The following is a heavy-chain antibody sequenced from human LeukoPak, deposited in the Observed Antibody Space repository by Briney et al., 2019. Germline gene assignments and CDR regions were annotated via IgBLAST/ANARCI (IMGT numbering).Heavy chain of an antibody. Sequence: GGSLRLSCAASGFTFSSYAMSWVRQAPGKGLEWVSAIGGSGGSTYYADSVKGRFTISRDNSKNTLYLQMNSLRAEDTAVYYCAKGYDFWGGYYMDYWGQGTLVTVSS. CDR3: AKGYDFWGGYYMDY. V-gene: IGHV3-23*01. CDR2: IGGSGGST. J-gene: IGHJ4*02. CDR1: GFTFSSYA. D-gene: IGHD3-3*01.